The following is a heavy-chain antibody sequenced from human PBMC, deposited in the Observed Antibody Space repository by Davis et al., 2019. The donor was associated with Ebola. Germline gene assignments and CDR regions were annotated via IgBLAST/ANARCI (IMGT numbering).Heavy chain of an antibody. J-gene: IGHJ5*01. CDR2: IYPGDSDT. D-gene: IGHD2-2*03. CDR1: GYSFTRYW. Sequence: GESLKISCKGSGYSFTRYWIGWVRQMPGKGLEWMGIIYPGDSDTRYSPSFQGQVTISADKSISTAYLQWTSLKASDTAMYYCARRGYCSGTACPWGWFESWGQGTLVTVSS. V-gene: IGHV5-51*01. CDR3: ARRGYCSGTACPWGWFES.